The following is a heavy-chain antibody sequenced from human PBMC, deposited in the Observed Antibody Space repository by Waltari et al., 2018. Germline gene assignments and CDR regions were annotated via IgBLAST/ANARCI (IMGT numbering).Heavy chain of an antibody. CDR3: ARCGGGSGWYGGAFDI. Sequence: QVQLQESGPGLVKPSETLSLTCAVSGYSISSGYYWGWIRQPPGKGLEWIGSIYHSGSTYYNPSLKSRVTISVDTSKNQFSLKLSSVTAADTAVYYCARCGGGSGWYGGAFDIWGQGTMVTVSS. D-gene: IGHD6-19*01. J-gene: IGHJ3*02. CDR1: GYSISSGYY. CDR2: IYHSGST. V-gene: IGHV4-38-2*01.